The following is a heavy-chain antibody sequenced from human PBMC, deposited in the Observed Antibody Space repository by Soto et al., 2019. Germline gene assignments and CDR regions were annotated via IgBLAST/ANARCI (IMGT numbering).Heavy chain of an antibody. V-gene: IGHV4-4*02. J-gene: IGHJ6*02. D-gene: IGHD6-13*01. Sequence: PSETLSLTCAVSGGFISSSNWWSWVRQPPGKGLEWIGEIYHSGSTNYNPSLKSRVTISVDKSKNQFSLKLSSVTAADTAVYYWASQAAAGTNYYYGMDVWSQGTTVTVSS. CDR3: ASQAAAGTNYYYGMDV. CDR2: IYHSGST. CDR1: GGFISSSNW.